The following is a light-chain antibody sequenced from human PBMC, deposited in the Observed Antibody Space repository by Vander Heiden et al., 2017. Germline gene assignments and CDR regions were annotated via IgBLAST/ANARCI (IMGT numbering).Light chain of an antibody. V-gene: IGKV1-39*01. CDR3: QQSYSTPWT. CDR1: QSISSY. CDR2: AAS. Sequence: QLTQSPSSLSASVGDRVTITCRASQSISSYLTWYQQKPGKAPKLLIYAASSLQSGVPSRFSGSGSGTDFTLTISSLQPEDFATYDCQQSYSTPWTFGQGTKVEIK. J-gene: IGKJ1*01.